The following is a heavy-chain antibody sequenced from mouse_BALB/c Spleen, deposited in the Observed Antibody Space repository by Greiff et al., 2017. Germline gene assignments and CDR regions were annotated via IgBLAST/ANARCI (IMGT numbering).Heavy chain of an antibody. Sequence: EVQLVESGGGLVKPGGSLKLSCAASGFTFSSYTMSWVRQTPEKRLEWVATISSGGGNTYYPDSVKGRFTISRDNAKNNLYLQMSSLRSEDTALYYCARHGNYAMDYWGQGTSVTVSS. CDR3: ARHGNYAMDY. D-gene: IGHD2-1*01. V-gene: IGHV5-9*03. J-gene: IGHJ4*01. CDR1: GFTFSSYT. CDR2: ISSGGGNT.